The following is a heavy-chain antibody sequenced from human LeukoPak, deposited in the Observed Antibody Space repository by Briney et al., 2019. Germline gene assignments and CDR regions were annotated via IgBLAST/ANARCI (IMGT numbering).Heavy chain of an antibody. J-gene: IGHJ4*02. CDR2: ISDRGSRT. CDR1: GITLSNYG. CDR3: AKRGVVIRVILVGFHKEAYYFDS. Sequence: GGSLRLSCAVSGITLSNYGMSWVRQAPGKGLEWVAGISDRGSRTNYADSVKGRFTISTDHPKNTLYLQMNSLRAENTAVYFCAKRGVVIRVILVGFHKEAYYFDSWGQGALVTVSS. V-gene: IGHV3-23*01. D-gene: IGHD3-22*01.